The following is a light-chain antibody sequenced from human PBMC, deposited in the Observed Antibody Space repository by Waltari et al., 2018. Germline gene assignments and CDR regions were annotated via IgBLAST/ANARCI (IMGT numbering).Light chain of an antibody. Sequence: SYELTQPPSVSVSPGQTASITRSGDQLGDKYPCWYQQKPGQSPVLVIFQDIKRPSGIPERFSGSNSGNTATLTISGTQPMDEADYYCQAWDSSTVVFGGGTKLTVL. J-gene: IGLJ3*02. CDR1: QLGDKY. CDR2: QDI. CDR3: QAWDSSTVV. V-gene: IGLV3-1*01.